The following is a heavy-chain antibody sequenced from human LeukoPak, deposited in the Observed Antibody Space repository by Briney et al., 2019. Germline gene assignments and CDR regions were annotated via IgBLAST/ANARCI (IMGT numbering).Heavy chain of an antibody. CDR1: GYTFTGYY. CDR3: ARGPHGRIYDILTGFDY. D-gene: IGHD3-9*01. CDR2: IKPNSGGT. J-gene: IGHJ4*02. Sequence: ASVKVSSKASGYTFTGYYMHWVRQAPGQGLEWMGWIKPNSGGTNYAQKFQGRVTMTRDTSISTAYMELSRLRSDDTAVYYCARGPHGRIYDILTGFDYWGQGTLVTVSS. V-gene: IGHV1-2*02.